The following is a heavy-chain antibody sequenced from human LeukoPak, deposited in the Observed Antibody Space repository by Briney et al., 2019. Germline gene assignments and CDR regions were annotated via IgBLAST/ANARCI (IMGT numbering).Heavy chain of an antibody. Sequence: SETLSLTCAVSGGSISTDHWWSWVRQSPGKGLEWIGEIYHGGMTNYNPSLKSRVTMSVDKSMNHLSLKLSSVTAADTAIYYCARVCSPYSSSWGYYYYYYMDVWGKGTTVTVSS. D-gene: IGHD6-13*01. V-gene: IGHV4-4*02. J-gene: IGHJ6*03. CDR3: ARVCSPYSSSWGYYYYYYMDV. CDR1: GGSISTDHW. CDR2: IYHGGMT.